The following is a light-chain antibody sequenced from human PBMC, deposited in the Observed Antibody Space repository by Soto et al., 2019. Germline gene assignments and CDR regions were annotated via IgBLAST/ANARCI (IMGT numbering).Light chain of an antibody. J-gene: IGLJ2*01. CDR1: SSNIESNF. CDR2: RNN. CDR3: TVWDDSLRGRL. Sequence: QSVLTQPPSASGTPGQRVTISCSGSSSNIESNFVYWYQQFPGTAPRLLIYRNNQRPSGVPDRFSGSKSGTSASLAISALRSEDEADYYGTVWDDSLRGRLFGGVTKLTVL. V-gene: IGLV1-47*01.